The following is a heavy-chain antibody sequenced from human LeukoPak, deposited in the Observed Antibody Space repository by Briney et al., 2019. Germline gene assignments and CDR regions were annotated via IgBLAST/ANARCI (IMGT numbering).Heavy chain of an antibody. D-gene: IGHD3-3*01. CDR2: IYYSGST. J-gene: IGHJ4*02. CDR3: ARMYYDFWSGYLDY. CDR1: GGSISSYY. Sequence: SETLSLICTVSGGSISSYYWSWIRQPPGKGLEWIGYIYYSGSTNYNPSLKSRVTISVDTSKNQFSLKLSSVTAADTAVYYCARMYYDFWSGYLDYWGQGTLVTVSS. V-gene: IGHV4-59*01.